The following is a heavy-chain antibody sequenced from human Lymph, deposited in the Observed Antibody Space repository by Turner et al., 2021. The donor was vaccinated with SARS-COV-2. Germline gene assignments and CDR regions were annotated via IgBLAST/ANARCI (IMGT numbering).Heavy chain of an antibody. CDR3: ARDLDTAGGMDV. V-gene: IGHV3-53*04. Sequence: EVQLVESGGGLVQPGGSLRRSCAASGITVSRNYMSWVRQAPGKGLEWVSVIYSCGSSYYADSVKGRFTISRHNCKNTLYLQMNSLRAEDTAVYYCARDLDTAGGMDVWGQGTTVTVSS. D-gene: IGHD5-18*01. CDR1: GITVSRNY. CDR2: IYSCGSS. J-gene: IGHJ6*02.